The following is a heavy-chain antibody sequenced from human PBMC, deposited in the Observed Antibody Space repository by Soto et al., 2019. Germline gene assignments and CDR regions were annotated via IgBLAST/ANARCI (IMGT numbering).Heavy chain of an antibody. CDR2: IYYSGST. J-gene: IGHJ6*03. Sequence: PSETLSLTCTVSGGSISSSSYYWGWIRQPPGKGLEWIGSIYYSGSTYYNPSLKSRVTISVDTSKNQFSLKLSSVTAADTAVYYCARRSTGPTYYYYYMDVWGKGTTVSVSS. CDR1: GGSISSSSYY. CDR3: ARRSTGPTYYYYYMDV. V-gene: IGHV4-39*01.